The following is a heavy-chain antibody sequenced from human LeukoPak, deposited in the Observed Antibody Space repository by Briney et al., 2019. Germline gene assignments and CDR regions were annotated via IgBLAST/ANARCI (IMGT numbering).Heavy chain of an antibody. CDR3: ARDLTVTTHGWFDP. V-gene: IGHV3-74*01. Sequence: GGSLRLSCAASGFTFSSHWMHWVRQTPGMRLVWVSRINSDGSSTTCADSVKGRFTISRDNAKNTLYLQMNSLRAEDTAVYYCARDLTVTTHGWFDPWGQGTLVTVSS. CDR1: GFTFSSHW. J-gene: IGHJ5*02. D-gene: IGHD4-17*01. CDR2: INSDGSST.